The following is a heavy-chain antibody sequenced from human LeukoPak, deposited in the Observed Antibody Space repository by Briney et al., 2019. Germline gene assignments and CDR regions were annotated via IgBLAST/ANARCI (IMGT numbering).Heavy chain of an antibody. CDR2: INHSGST. D-gene: IGHD3-22*01. CDR3: VRPHYYDSSGYSNPYYYYGMDV. J-gene: IGHJ6*02. Sequence: SETLSLTCAAYGGSFSGYYWSWIRQAPGKGLEWIGEINHSGSTNYNPSLKSRVTISVDTSKNQFSLKLSSVTAADTAVYYCVRPHYYDSSGYSNPYYYYGMDVWGQGTTVTVSS. V-gene: IGHV4-34*01. CDR1: GGSFSGYY.